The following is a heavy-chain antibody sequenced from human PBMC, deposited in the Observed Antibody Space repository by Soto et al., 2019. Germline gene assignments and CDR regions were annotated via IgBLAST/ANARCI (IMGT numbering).Heavy chain of an antibody. Sequence: PSETLSLTCTVSGGSISSYYWSWIRQPPGKGLEWIGYIYYSGSTNYNPSLKSRVTISVDASMNQFSLKLSSVTAADTAVYYCARDQAAAGYYGMDVWGQGTTVTVSS. D-gene: IGHD6-13*01. V-gene: IGHV4-59*01. CDR2: IYYSGST. CDR1: GGSISSYY. CDR3: ARDQAAAGYYGMDV. J-gene: IGHJ6*02.